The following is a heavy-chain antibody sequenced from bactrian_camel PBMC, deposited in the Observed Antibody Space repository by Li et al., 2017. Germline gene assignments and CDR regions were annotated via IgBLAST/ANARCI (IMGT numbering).Heavy chain of an antibody. CDR1: GFTFSGYW. CDR2: VHTSQGTT. J-gene: IGHJ4*01. Sequence: QPVESGGGLVQPGGSLRLSCVSSGFTFSGYWMHWVRQAPGKGLEWVSQVHTSQGTTYYADPVKGRFTISRDTAKNMLYLQMDSLKFEDAALYYCARGAEGENFRGRGTQVTVS. D-gene: IGHD3*01. V-gene: IGHV3S1*01. CDR3: ARGAEGENF.